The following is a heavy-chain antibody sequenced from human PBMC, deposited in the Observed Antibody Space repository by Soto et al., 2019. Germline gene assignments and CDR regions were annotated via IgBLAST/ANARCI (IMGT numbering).Heavy chain of an antibody. CDR3: AKDHEELRYFDWSYFDY. Sequence: GGSLRLSCAASGFTFSIYGMHWVRQAPGKGLEWVAVISYDGSNKYYADSVKGRFTISRDNSENTLYLQMNSLRAEDTAVYYCAKDHEELRYFDWSYFDYWGQGTLVTVS. CDR1: GFTFSIYG. V-gene: IGHV3-30*18. D-gene: IGHD3-9*01. J-gene: IGHJ4*02. CDR2: ISYDGSNK.